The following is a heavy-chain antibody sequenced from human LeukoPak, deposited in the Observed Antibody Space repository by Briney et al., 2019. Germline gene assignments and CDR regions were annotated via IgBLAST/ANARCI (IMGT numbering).Heavy chain of an antibody. Sequence: SDTLSLTCAVSRYSLSSNHSWGWIRQPPGKGLEWIGYIFYAGSTYYNPSLKSRVTMSVDTSKNQFSLRLGSVTAVDTAVYYCARIGPILGAAWVDYWGQGTLVSVSS. J-gene: IGHJ4*02. CDR2: IFYAGST. V-gene: IGHV4-28*01. CDR1: RYSLSSNHS. D-gene: IGHD3-3*02. CDR3: ARIGPILGAAWVDY.